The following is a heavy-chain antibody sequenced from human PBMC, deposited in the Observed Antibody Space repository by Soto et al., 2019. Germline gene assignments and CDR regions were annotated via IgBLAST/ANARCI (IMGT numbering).Heavy chain of an antibody. J-gene: IGHJ5*02. CDR2: ISDSGST. Sequence: SETLSLTCSVSRGSISSSRYYWGWIRQPPGKGLEWIGTISDSGSTYYNPSLKCRVTISVYTSIKQFTLNLTSVTAADTAVYYYARGYCGGNSCSLVNWFDPWGQGTLVTVSS. CDR1: RGSISSSRYY. D-gene: IGHD2-2*01. CDR3: ARGYCGGNSCSLVNWFDP. V-gene: IGHV4-39*01.